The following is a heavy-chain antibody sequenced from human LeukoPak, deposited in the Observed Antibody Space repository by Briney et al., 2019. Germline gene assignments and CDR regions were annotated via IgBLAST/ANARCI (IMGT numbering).Heavy chain of an antibody. CDR1: GYTFTGYY. Sequence: GASMKVSCKASGYTFTGYYMHWVRQAPGQGLEWMGWINPNSGGTNYAQKFQGRVTMTRDTSISTAYMELSRLRSDDTAVYYCARDYCSGGSCYSYFDYWGQGTLVTVSS. D-gene: IGHD2-15*01. V-gene: IGHV1-2*02. CDR2: INPNSGGT. J-gene: IGHJ4*02. CDR3: ARDYCSGGSCYSYFDY.